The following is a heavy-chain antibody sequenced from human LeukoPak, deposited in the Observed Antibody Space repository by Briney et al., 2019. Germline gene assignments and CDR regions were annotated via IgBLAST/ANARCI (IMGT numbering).Heavy chain of an antibody. CDR3: ARGLYYMDV. CDR2: ISGSTTVI. CDR1: GFSFNTHT. Sequence: GGSLRLSCAASGFSFNTHTLAWVRQAPGKGLEWVSYISGSTTVIHYADSVKGRFTISRDNAKNSLYLQMSSLKVEDTAIYYCARGLYYMDVWSNGTTVTVSS. V-gene: IGHV3-48*01. J-gene: IGHJ6*03.